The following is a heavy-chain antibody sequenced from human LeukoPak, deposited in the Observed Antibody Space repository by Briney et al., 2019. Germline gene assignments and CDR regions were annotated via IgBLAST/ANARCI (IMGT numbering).Heavy chain of an antibody. CDR1: GFTFSAYE. J-gene: IGHJ3*02. CDR2: SSSSGSTI. D-gene: IGHD2-15*01. V-gene: IGHV3-48*03. Sequence: GGSLRLSCAASGFTFSAYEMNWVRQAPGKGLEWVSYSSSSGSTIYYADSEKGRFTISRDNSKNTLYLQMNSLRAEDTALYYCAKTGCSGDSCARGPFDIWGQGTMVTVSS. CDR3: AKTGCSGDSCARGPFDI.